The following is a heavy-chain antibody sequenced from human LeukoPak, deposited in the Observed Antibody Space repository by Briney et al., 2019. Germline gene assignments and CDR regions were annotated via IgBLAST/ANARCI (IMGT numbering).Heavy chain of an antibody. D-gene: IGHD6-13*01. CDR1: GFTFSSYG. V-gene: IGHV3-33*01. CDR2: IWYDGSNK. CDR3: ARFGYSSSWYYFDY. Sequence: SGGSLRLSCAASGFTFSSYGMHWVRQAPGKGLEWVAVIWYDGSNKYYADSVKGRFTISRDNSKNTLYLQMNSLRAEDTAVYYCARFGYSSSWYYFDYWGQGTLVTVSS. J-gene: IGHJ4*02.